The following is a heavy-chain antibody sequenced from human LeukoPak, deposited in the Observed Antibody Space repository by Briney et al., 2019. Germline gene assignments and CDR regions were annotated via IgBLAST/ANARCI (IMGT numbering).Heavy chain of an antibody. CDR2: VNSRGSA. CDR3: ARRQPSMRTSGGFVGRFDY. CDR1: GGHFSGYF. D-gene: IGHD3-16*02. V-gene: IGHV4-34*01. J-gene: IGHJ4*02. Sequence: PSETLSLTCAVSGGHFSGYFWTWIRQAPGKGLEWIGEVNSRGSATYNPSLRSRVTFLPDTSRNQFSLTLTSVTAADTAVYYCARRQPSMRTSGGFVGRFDYWGQGILVIVSS.